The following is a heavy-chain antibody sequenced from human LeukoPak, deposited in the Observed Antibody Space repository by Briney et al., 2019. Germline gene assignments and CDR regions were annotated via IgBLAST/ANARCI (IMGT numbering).Heavy chain of an antibody. V-gene: IGHV1-46*01. CDR2: INPSGGST. CDR3: ARDDGRFGAVREGPRCVY. J-gene: IGHJ4*02. CDR1: GYTFTSYY. D-gene: IGHD3-10*01. Sequence: ASVKVSCKASGYTFTSYYMHWVRQAPGQGPEWMGIINPSGGSTSYAQKFQGRVTMTRDTSTSTVYMELSSLRSEDTAVYYCARDDGRFGAVREGPRCVYWGQGTLVTVSS.